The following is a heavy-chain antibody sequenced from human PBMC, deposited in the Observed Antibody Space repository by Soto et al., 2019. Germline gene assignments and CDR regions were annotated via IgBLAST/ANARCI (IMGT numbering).Heavy chain of an antibody. Sequence: QVPLVESGGGVVQPGRSLRLSCAASGFTFSNYGMHWVRQAPGRGLEWVADISYAGSDYYYADSVKGRFTISRDNSKNPLYLQLNSLRPEDTGVYYCASLASAGTRPFDYWGQGTLVTVSS. J-gene: IGHJ4*02. CDR1: GFTFSNYG. V-gene: IGHV3-30*03. CDR3: ASLASAGTRPFDY. CDR2: ISYAGSDY. D-gene: IGHD6-13*01.